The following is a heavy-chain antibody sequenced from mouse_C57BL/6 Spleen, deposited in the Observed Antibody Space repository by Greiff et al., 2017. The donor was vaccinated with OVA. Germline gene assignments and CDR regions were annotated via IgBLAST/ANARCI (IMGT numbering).Heavy chain of an antibody. CDR2: IDPSDSYT. J-gene: IGHJ1*03. V-gene: IGHV1-59*01. Sequence: VKLQQPGAELVRPGTSVKLSCKASGYTFTSYWMHWVKQRPGQGLEWIGVIDPSDSYTNYNQKFKGKATLTVDTSSSTAYMQLSSLTSEDSAVYYCAYYGSSYEGYFDVWGTGTTVTVSS. CDR3: AYYGSSYEGYFDV. D-gene: IGHD1-1*01. CDR1: GYTFTSYW.